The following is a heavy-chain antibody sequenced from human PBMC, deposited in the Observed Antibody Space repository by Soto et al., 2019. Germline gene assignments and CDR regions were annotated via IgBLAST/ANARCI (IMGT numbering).Heavy chain of an antibody. D-gene: IGHD2-2*01. V-gene: IGHV1-69*12. J-gene: IGHJ5*02. CDR2: IIPIFGTA. CDR3: ARDELPAVWFDP. CDR1: GGTFSSYA. Sequence: QVQLVQSGAEVKKPGSSVKVSCKASGGTFSSYAISWVRQAPGQGIEWMGGIIPIFGTANYAQKIQGRVTITADESTSTAYMELSSLRSEDTAVYYCARDELPAVWFDPWGQGTLVTVSS.